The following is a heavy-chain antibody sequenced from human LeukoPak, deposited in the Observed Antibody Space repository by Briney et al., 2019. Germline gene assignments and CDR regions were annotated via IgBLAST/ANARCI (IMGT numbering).Heavy chain of an antibody. CDR3: ARENSSGFFDY. D-gene: IGHD3-22*01. V-gene: IGHV4-30-2*01. J-gene: IGHJ4*02. Sequence: SETLSLTCTVSGGSISSGGYSWSWIRQPPGKGLEWIGYIYHSGSTYYNPSLKSRVTISVDRSKNQFSLKLSSVTAADTAVYYCARENSSGFFDYWGQGTLVTVSS. CDR2: IYHSGST. CDR1: GGSISSGGYS.